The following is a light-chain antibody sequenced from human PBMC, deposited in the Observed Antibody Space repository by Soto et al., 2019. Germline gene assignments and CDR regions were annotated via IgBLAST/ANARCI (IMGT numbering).Light chain of an antibody. V-gene: IGKV1-5*02. CDR2: DAS. CDR1: QSISNR. J-gene: IGKJ1*01. CDR3: QQYNSYS. Sequence: DIQMTQSPSTLSASVGDGVTIICRASQSISNRLAWYQQRPGKAPKYLIYDASTLDSGAPSRFSGSGSGTEFTLTISSLQPDDFATYYCQQYNSYSFGQGTKVDIK.